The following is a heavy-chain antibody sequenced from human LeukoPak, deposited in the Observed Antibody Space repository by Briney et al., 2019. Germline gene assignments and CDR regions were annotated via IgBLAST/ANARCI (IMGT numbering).Heavy chain of an antibody. J-gene: IGHJ4*02. CDR2: INPNSGGT. CDR1: GYIFTGYY. CDR3: ARASLRFLEWFPFDY. V-gene: IGHV1-2*02. Sequence: ASVKVSCKASGYIFTGYYMHWVRQAPGQGLEWMGWINPNSGGTNYAQKFQGRVTMTRDTSISTAYMELSSLRSEDTAVYYCARASLRFLEWFPFDYWGQGTLVTVSS. D-gene: IGHD3-3*01.